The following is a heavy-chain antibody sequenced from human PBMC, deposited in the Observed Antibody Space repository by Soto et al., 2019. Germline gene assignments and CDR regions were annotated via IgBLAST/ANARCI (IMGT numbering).Heavy chain of an antibody. CDR3: ARDDAFGNENAFDL. CDR2: ISPK. Sequence: GGSLRLSCAVSGFSFRTYGFHWVRQPPGKGLEWVAVISPKGHSDSVEGRFTISRDNSKDTLYLQMNNLRAEDTAIYYCARDDAFGNENAFDLWGQGTMVTVSS. CDR1: GFSFRTYG. D-gene: IGHD1-1*01. V-gene: IGHV3-33*01. J-gene: IGHJ3*01.